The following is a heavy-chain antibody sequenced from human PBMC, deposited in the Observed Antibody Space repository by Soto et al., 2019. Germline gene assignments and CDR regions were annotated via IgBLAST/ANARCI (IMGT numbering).Heavy chain of an antibody. CDR3: ARSDVFNRGDY. V-gene: IGHV1-18*01. J-gene: IGHJ4*02. Sequence: ASASVCCRASGYMFASYGISWVRQAPGQGLEWMGWISAYNGNTNYAQKLQGRVTMTTDTSTSTAYMELRSLRSDDTAVYYCARSDVFNRGDYWGQGTLVTVSS. CDR2: ISAYNGNT. CDR1: GYMFASYG.